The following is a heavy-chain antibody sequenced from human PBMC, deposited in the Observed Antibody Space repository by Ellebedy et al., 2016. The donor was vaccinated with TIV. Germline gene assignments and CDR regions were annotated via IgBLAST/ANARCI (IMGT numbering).Heavy chain of an antibody. Sequence: GESLKISXAASGFTFSDYYMSWIRQAPGKGLEWVSYISSSGSTIYYADSVKGRFTISRDNAKNSLYLQMNSLRAEDTAVYYCARSRGGDCYSDYWGQGTLVTVSS. J-gene: IGHJ4*02. CDR1: GFTFSDYY. V-gene: IGHV3-11*01. CDR2: ISSSGSTI. CDR3: ARSRGGDCYSDY. D-gene: IGHD2-21*02.